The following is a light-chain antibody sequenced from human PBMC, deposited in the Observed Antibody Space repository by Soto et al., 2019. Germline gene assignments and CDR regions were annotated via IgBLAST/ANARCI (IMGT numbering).Light chain of an antibody. V-gene: IGLV1-44*01. J-gene: IGLJ2*01. CDR1: SSNVGVNA. CDR3: AAWDDSLNGPV. Sequence: QSVLTQPPSASGTPGQRVTISCSGSSSNVGVNAVNWYQQLPGTAPKLLIYTTNQRPSGVPDRFSGSKSGTSASLAISGLQSEDEADYYCAAWDDSLNGPVFGGGTKVTVL. CDR2: TTN.